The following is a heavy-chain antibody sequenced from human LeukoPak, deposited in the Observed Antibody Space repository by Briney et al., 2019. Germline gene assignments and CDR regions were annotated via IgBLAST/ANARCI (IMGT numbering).Heavy chain of an antibody. Sequence: GASVKASCKASGYTFTTHPIHWVRQAPGQRLEWIGWTNAASGNTEYSRVFQGRVTITRDTSASIAYMEMSSLRSEDMAVYYCVRGNPGWTLDLWGQGTLVTVSS. CDR3: VRGNPGWTLDL. CDR2: TNAASGNT. CDR1: GYTFTTHP. V-gene: IGHV1-3*02. J-gene: IGHJ5*02. D-gene: IGHD6-19*01.